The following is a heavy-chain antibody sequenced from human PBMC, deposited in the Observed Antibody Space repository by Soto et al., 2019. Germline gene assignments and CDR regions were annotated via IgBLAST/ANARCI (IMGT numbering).Heavy chain of an antibody. Sequence: PGESLKISCKASGYNFTNFWITWVRQMPGKGLEWMGRIDPTDSYTDYRPSFEGHVIMSVDKSSSTAYLQWSSLKASDSAMYYCARHTTQNYYDSDGYFDWGQGSPVTVSS. CDR3: ARHTTQNYYDSDGYFD. J-gene: IGHJ4*02. CDR1: GYNFTNFW. V-gene: IGHV5-10-1*01. CDR2: IDPTDSYT. D-gene: IGHD3-22*01.